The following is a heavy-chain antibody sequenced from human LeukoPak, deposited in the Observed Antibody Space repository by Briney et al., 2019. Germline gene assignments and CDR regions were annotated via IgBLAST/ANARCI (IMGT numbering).Heavy chain of an antibody. CDR3: ARSKGYGANAGHRFDP. CDR2: IYPGDSDT. D-gene: IGHD4-17*01. CDR1: GYSFATYW. Sequence: GESLKISCKGSGYSFATYWIAWVRQMPGKGLEWMGLIYPGDSDTKYSPSFQGQVTTSADKSISTAYLQWSSLKASDTAIYYCARSKGYGANAGHRFDPWGQGTLVTVSS. J-gene: IGHJ5*02. V-gene: IGHV5-51*01.